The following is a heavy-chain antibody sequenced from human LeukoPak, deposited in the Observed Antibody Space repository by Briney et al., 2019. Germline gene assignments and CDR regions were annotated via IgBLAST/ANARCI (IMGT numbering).Heavy chain of an antibody. J-gene: IGHJ6*02. CDR3: ARGYCSGGSCSHYGMDV. CDR2: ITGYNGNT. V-gene: IGHV1-18*01. CDR1: GYTFTGYG. D-gene: IGHD2-15*01. Sequence: ASVKVSCKVSGYTFTGYGISWVRQAPGQGLEWMGWITGYNGNTSYPQKFQDRVTMTTDTSTNTAYRELRSLRSDDTAVYYCARGYCSGGSCSHYGMDVWGQGTTVTVSS.